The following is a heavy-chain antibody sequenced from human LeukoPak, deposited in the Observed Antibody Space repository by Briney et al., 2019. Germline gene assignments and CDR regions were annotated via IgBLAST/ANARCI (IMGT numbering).Heavy chain of an antibody. CDR3: ARDYVVPAASVSIEDY. V-gene: IGHV1-2*02. CDR2: INPNSGGT. CDR1: GYTFTGYY. D-gene: IGHD2-2*01. Sequence: ASVKVSCKASGYTFTGYYMHWVRQAPGQGLEWMGGINPNSGGTNYAQKFQGRVTMTRDMSISTAYMELSRLRSDDTAVYYCARDYVVPAASVSIEDYWGQGTLVTVSS. J-gene: IGHJ4*02.